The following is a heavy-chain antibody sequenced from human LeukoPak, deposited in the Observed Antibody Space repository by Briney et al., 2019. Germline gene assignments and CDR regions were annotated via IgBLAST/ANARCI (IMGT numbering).Heavy chain of an antibody. D-gene: IGHD3-10*01. CDR3: ARDEEPSYGSRYNWFDP. J-gene: IGHJ5*02. CDR1: GYTLTCYH. Sequence: GAAVPVSRQASGYTLTCYHMHWVRQAPGQGLDGMGWINPNSGGTNYEKKFQGRVAITRDTSISTAYMELSRLRSDDTAVYYCARDEEPSYGSRYNWFDPWGQGTLVTVSS. CDR2: INPNSGGT. V-gene: IGHV1-2*02.